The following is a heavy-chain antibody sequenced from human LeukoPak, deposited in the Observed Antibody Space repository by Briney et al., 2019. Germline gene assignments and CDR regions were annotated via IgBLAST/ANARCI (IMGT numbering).Heavy chain of an antibody. CDR2: INHSGST. Sequence: ASETLSLTCAVYGGSFSGYYWSWIRQPPGKGLEWIGEINHSGSTNYNPSLKSRVTISVDTSKNQFSLKLSSVTAADTAVYYCAREPGAADAFDIWGQGTMVTVSS. CDR3: AREPGAADAFDI. J-gene: IGHJ3*02. CDR1: GGSFSGYY. D-gene: IGHD1-26*01. V-gene: IGHV4-34*01.